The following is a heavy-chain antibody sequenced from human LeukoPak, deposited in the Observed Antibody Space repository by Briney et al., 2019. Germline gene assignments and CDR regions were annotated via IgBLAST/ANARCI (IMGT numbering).Heavy chain of an antibody. CDR3: ARRTYYYDSSGYDY. J-gene: IGHJ4*02. Sequence: SVKVSCKASGGTFSSYAISWVRQAPGQGLEWMGGIIPIFGTANYAQKFQGRVTITADESTSTAYMELSSLRSEDTAVYYCARRTYYYDSSGYDYWGQGTLVTVSS. D-gene: IGHD3-22*01. V-gene: IGHV1-69*13. CDR2: IIPIFGTA. CDR1: GGTFSSYA.